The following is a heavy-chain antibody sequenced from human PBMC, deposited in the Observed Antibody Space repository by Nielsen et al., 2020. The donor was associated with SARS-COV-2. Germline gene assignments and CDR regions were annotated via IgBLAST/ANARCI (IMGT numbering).Heavy chain of an antibody. CDR2: INPSGGST. D-gene: IGHD1-26*01. CDR1: GYTFTSYY. J-gene: IGHJ4*02. Sequence: ASVKVSCKASGYTFTSYYMHWVRQAPGQGLEWMGIINPSGGSTSYAQKFQGRVTMTRDTSTSTVYMELSSLRSEDTAVYYCARALATQGENSGSYQDLDYWGQGTLVTVSS. CDR3: ARALATQGENSGSYQDLDY. V-gene: IGHV1-46*01.